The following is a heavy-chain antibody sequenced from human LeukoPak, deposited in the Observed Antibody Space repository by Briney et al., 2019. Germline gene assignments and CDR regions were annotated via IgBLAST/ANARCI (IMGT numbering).Heavy chain of an antibody. Sequence: GSLRLSCAASGFTFSSYEMNWVRQSPGKGLEWIGEVNQSGGTSYNPSLKSRVAISVDTSKNHFSLNMNSVTAADTAVYYCARRWNARLYNWFDPWGQGTLVTVSS. CDR2: VNQSGGT. J-gene: IGHJ5*02. D-gene: IGHD1-1*01. CDR1: GFTFSSYE. V-gene: IGHV4-34*01. CDR3: ARRWNARLYNWFDP.